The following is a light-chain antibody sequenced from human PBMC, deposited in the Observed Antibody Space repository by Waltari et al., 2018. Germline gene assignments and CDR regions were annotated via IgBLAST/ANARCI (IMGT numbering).Light chain of an antibody. V-gene: IGLV2-14*03. CDR3: TSFTTSKTVI. J-gene: IGLJ2*01. Sequence: SALTQPASVSGSPGQSVPVPCAGASGYLGTSTPFPWYQLLPGKAPKLMVFDVSNRPSGVSHRFSGSKSGNTASLTISGLQAEDEASYYCTSFTTSKTVIFGGGTKLTVL. CDR2: DVS. CDR1: SGYLGTSTP.